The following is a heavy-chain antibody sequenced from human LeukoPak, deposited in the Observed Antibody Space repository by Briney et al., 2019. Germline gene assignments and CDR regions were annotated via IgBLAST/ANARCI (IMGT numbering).Heavy chain of an antibody. J-gene: IGHJ4*02. CDR1: GGSISSYY. CDR2: IYTSGST. V-gene: IGHV4-4*07. Sequence: SETLSLTCTVSGGSISSYYWSWIRQPAGKGLEWIGRIYTSGSTNYNPSLKSRVTMSVDTSKNQFSLKLSSVTAADTAVYYCAVPGYSSGWYARLDYWGQGTLVTVSS. D-gene: IGHD6-19*01. CDR3: AVPGYSSGWYARLDY.